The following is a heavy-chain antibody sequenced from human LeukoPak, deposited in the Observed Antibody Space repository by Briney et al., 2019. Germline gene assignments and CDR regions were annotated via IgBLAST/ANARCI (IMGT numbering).Heavy chain of an antibody. D-gene: IGHD3-10*02. CDR1: GFTFGNHW. Sequence: GGSQRLSCAASGFTFGNHWMSWVRQAPGKGLEWVANINQDGTAEYYVDSVKGRFTISRDNAKNSLYLQMNSLRAEDTAVYYCAELGITMIGGVWGKGTTVTISS. J-gene: IGHJ6*04. CDR3: AELGITMIGGV. CDR2: INQDGTAE. V-gene: IGHV3-7*01.